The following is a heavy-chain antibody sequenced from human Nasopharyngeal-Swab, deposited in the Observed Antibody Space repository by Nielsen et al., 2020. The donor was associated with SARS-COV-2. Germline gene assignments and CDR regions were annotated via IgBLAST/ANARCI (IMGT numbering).Heavy chain of an antibody. J-gene: IGHJ5*02. V-gene: IGHV1-24*01. Sequence: ASVKVSCKVSGYTLTELSMNWLRQAPGKGLEWMGGFVPKDGENTYAQKFQGRVTTTEDTSTNTAYMELSSLRSEDTAVYYCATAPMTTVTKGWFDPWGQGTLVTVSS. CDR2: FVPKDGEN. D-gene: IGHD4-17*01. CDR3: ATAPMTTVTKGWFDP. CDR1: GYTLTELS.